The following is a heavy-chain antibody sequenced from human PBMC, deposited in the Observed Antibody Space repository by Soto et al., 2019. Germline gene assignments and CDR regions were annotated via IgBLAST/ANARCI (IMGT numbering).Heavy chain of an antibody. CDR1: GGTFSSYA. J-gene: IGHJ4*02. CDR3: ARAEGYCSSTSCYGRFDY. V-gene: IGHV1-69*01. Sequence: QVQLVQSGAEVKKPGSSVKVSCKASGGTFSSYAISWVRQAPEQGLEWMGGIIPIFGTANYAQKFQGRVTITADESTSTAYMELSSLRSEDTAVYYCARAEGYCSSTSCYGRFDYWGQGTLVTVSS. CDR2: IIPIFGTA. D-gene: IGHD2-2*01.